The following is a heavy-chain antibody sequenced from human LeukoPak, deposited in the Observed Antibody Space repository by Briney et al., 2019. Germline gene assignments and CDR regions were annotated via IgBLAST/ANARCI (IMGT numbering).Heavy chain of an antibody. J-gene: IGHJ4*02. D-gene: IGHD5-12*01. CDR1: GFTVSSNY. Sequence: GGSLRLSCAASGFTVSSNYMSWVRQAPGKGLEWVSVIYSGGSTYYADSVKGRFTISRDNSKNTLYLQMNSLRAEDTAVYYCARAAESSGHDYYFDYWGQGTLVTVSS. CDR3: ARAAESSGHDYYFDY. CDR2: IYSGGST. V-gene: IGHV3-53*01.